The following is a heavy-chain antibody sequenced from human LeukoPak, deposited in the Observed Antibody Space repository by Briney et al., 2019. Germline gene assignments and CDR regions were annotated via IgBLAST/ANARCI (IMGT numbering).Heavy chain of an antibody. CDR3: VRDGGYSSSLGDY. D-gene: IGHD6-13*01. V-gene: IGHV3-23*01. Sequence: SCAXXXFXXXNFPMTWVRQAPGKGLEWVXFVGATDGTTYYLDSVKGRFTISRYNSKNMVYLHMSSLRAEDTAVYYCVRDGGYSSSLGDYWGQGTLVTVSS. CDR2: VGATDGTT. CDR1: XFXXXNFP. J-gene: IGHJ4*02.